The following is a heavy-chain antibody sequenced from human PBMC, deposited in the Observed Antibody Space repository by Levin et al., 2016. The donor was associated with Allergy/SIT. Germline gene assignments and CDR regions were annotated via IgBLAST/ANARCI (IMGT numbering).Heavy chain of an antibody. CDR2: ISDSGDST. V-gene: IGHV3-23*01. CDR3: AKLGTNMVRGGWFDP. D-gene: IGHD3-10*01. Sequence: GESLKISCAASGFTFSSFAMTWVRQAPGKGLEWVSGISDSGDSTYSADSVKGRFTISRDNSKNTLYLQMNSLRAEDTAVYYCAKLGTNMVRGGWFDPWGQGTLVTVSS. J-gene: IGHJ5*02. CDR1: GFTFSSFA.